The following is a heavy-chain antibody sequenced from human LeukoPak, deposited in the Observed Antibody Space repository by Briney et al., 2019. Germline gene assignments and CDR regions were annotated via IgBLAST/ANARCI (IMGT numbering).Heavy chain of an antibody. CDR2: ICGSGGRT. CDR3: AKIWGGTMILVVLPPYYFDY. J-gene: IGHJ4*02. Sequence: PGASLRLSCVASGFTFSSYVMSWVRPAPGKGLEWVSAICGSGGRTYFADSVKGRFTLSRDNSKNTLYLQMNSMRAEGTAVDYCAKIWGGTMILVVLPPYYFDYWGQGTLVTVSS. D-gene: IGHD3-22*01. CDR1: GFTFSSYV. V-gene: IGHV3-23*01.